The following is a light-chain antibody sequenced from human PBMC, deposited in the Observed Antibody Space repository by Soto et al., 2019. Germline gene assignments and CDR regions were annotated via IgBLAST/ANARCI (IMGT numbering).Light chain of an antibody. CDR2: DSN. CDR3: QSYGTRRSGLYV. CDR1: SSNIGAGRD. J-gene: IGLJ1*01. V-gene: IGLV1-40*01. Sequence: QSVLTQPPSVSGAPGQRVIISCTGSSSNIGAGRDVHWYRQFPGEAPKFLISDSNHRPSGVPDRFSVSKSGASASLAIPGLRPEDEGDYFCQSYGTRRSGLYVFGTGTKVTVL.